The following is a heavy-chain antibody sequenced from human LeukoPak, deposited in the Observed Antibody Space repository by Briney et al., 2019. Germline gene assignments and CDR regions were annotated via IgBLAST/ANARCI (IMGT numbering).Heavy chain of an antibody. D-gene: IGHD2-15*01. Sequence: PSETLSLTCTVSGGSISSGVYYWSWIRQHPGKGLEWIGSIYYSGGTYYNPSLESRITISVDTSKNHFSLKLRSVAAADTAVYYCATSSNPNWFDPWGQGTLVTVSS. CDR3: ATSSNPNWFDP. J-gene: IGHJ5*02. CDR1: GGSISSGVYY. V-gene: IGHV4-31*03. CDR2: IYYSGGT.